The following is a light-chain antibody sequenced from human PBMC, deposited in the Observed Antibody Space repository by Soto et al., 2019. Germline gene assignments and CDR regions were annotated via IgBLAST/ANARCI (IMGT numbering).Light chain of an antibody. V-gene: IGKV3-11*01. CDR1: QSVSSY. CDR2: DAS. J-gene: IGKJ4*01. Sequence: EIVLTQSPATLSLSPGERATLSCRASQSVSSYLAWYQQKPGQAPRLLIYDASNRATGIPARFSGSGSGTDCTLTISSLEPEDFAVYYCQQRSNWRDTFGGGTKVEI. CDR3: QQRSNWRDT.